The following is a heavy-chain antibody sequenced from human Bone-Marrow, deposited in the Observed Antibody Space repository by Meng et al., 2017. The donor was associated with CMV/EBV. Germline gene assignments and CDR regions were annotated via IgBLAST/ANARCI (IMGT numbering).Heavy chain of an antibody. V-gene: IGHV3-48*04. J-gene: IGHJ4*02. CDR3: AREGYDSSGYYSRPFDY. CDR1: GSTFSSYS. CDR2: ISSSGSTI. Sequence: GASLNIYCVAAGSTFSSYSMNWVRQAPGKGLEWVSSISSSGSTIYYADSVKGRFTISRDNAKNSLYLQMNSLRAEDTAVYYCAREGYDSSGYYSRPFDYWGQGPLVTVSS. D-gene: IGHD3-22*01.